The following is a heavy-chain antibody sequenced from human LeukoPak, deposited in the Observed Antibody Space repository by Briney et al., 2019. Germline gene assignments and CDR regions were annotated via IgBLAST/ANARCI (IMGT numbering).Heavy chain of an antibody. J-gene: IGHJ3*02. CDR3: ARDRSGYSDAFDI. CDR1: GFTFSSYG. Sequence: RGSLRPSCAASGFTFSSYGMHWVRQAPGKGLEWVAVIWYDGSNKYYADSVKGRFTISRDNSKNTLYLQMNSLRAEDTAVYYCARDRSGYSDAFDIWGQGTMVTVSS. D-gene: IGHD6-13*01. CDR2: IWYDGSNK. V-gene: IGHV3-33*01.